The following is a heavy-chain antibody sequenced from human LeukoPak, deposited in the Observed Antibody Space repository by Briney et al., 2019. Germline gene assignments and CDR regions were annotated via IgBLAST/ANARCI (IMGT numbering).Heavy chain of an antibody. Sequence: PSETLSLTCAVYGGSFSGYYWSWIRQPPGKGLEWIGEINHSGSTNYNPSLKSRVTISVDTSKNQFSLKLSSVTAADTAVYYCARGRPEYSYDSSGYFYFDYWGQGTLVTVSS. CDR2: INHSGST. CDR3: ARGRPEYSYDSSGYFYFDY. CDR1: GGSFSGYY. V-gene: IGHV4-34*01. D-gene: IGHD3-22*01. J-gene: IGHJ4*02.